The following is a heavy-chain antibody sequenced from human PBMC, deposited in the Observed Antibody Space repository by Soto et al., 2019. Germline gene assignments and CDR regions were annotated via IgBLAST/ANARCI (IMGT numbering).Heavy chain of an antibody. CDR1: GFIFNNYW. D-gene: IGHD3-3*01. CDR3: AGSGGIDH. Sequence: EVQMVESGGGLVQPGGSLRLSCAASGFIFNNYWMHWVRQVPGKGLMWVSRIQSDGSSIDYADSVKGRFTISRDNARDTVYLQMTSLRVEDTAVYYCAGSGGIDHWGQGTLVTVSS. V-gene: IGHV3-74*01. CDR2: IQSDGSSI. J-gene: IGHJ4*02.